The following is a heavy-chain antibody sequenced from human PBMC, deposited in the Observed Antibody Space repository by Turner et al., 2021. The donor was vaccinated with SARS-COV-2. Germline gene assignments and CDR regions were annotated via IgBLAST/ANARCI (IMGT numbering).Heavy chain of an antibody. J-gene: IGHJ3*02. Sequence: QVQLVQSGAEVKKPGASVKVSCKASGYTLTGYYMHWVRQAPGQGLEWMGWINPNSGGTNYAQNFQGRVTMTRDTSINTAYMDLSRLRSDDTAVYYCARGGLYYYDSSAYYGDAFDIWGQGTMDTVSS. CDR3: ARGGLYYYDSSAYYGDAFDI. V-gene: IGHV1-2*02. CDR2: INPNSGGT. CDR1: GYTLTGYY. D-gene: IGHD3-22*01.